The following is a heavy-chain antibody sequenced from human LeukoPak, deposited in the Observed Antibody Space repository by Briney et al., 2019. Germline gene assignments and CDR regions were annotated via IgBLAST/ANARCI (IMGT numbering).Heavy chain of an antibody. CDR3: ARVQRITMVRGVPGPLD. CDR2: IIPIFGTA. CDR1: GGTFSSYA. Sequence: SVKVSCKASGGTFSSYAISWVRQAPGQGLEWMGGIIPIFGTANYAQKSQGRVTITADKSTSTAYMELSSLRSEDTAVYYCARVQRITMVRGVPGPLDWGQETLVTVSS. V-gene: IGHV1-69*06. J-gene: IGHJ4*02. D-gene: IGHD3-10*01.